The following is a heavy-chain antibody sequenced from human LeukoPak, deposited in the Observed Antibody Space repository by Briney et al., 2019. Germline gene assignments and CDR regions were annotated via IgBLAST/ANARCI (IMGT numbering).Heavy chain of an antibody. CDR3: ARSIGYSSGWYGH. V-gene: IGHV4-59*01. Sequence: SETLSLTCTVSGGSITSYYWSWIRQPPGKGLEWIGYIFYTGSTNYNPSLRSRVTISVDTSKNQFSLKLTSVTAADTAVYYCARSIGYSSGWYGHWGQGTLVTVSS. J-gene: IGHJ4*02. CDR2: IFYTGST. CDR1: GGSITSYY. D-gene: IGHD6-13*01.